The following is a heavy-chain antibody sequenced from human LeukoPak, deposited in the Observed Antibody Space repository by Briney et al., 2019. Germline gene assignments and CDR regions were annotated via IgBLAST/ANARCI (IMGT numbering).Heavy chain of an antibody. J-gene: IGHJ4*02. CDR3: AKDMDRIAVAGFDY. V-gene: IGHV3-30*02. Sequence: GGSLRLSCAASGFTFSSYGMHWVPQAPGKGLEWVAFIRYDGSNKYYADSVKGRFTISRDNSKNTLYLQMNSLRAEDTAVYYCAKDMDRIAVAGFDYWGQGTLVTVSS. CDR2: IRYDGSNK. D-gene: IGHD6-19*01. CDR1: GFTFSSYG.